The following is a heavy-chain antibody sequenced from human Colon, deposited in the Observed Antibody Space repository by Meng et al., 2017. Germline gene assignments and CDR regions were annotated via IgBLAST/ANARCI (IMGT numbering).Heavy chain of an antibody. V-gene: IGHV4-4*02. CDR3: ARERMRELGLFDY. D-gene: IGHD7-27*01. J-gene: IGHJ4*02. CDR1: GDSIGNSKW. CDR2: ISNSGKT. Sequence: QLKLQESGPGPVQPSGTLSLACAVSGDSIGNSKWWSWLRQSPGKGLEWIGEISNSGKTVYSPSLKSRVTISLDKSSNHFSLTLSPVTAADTAIYFCARERMRELGLFDYWGQGALVTVSS.